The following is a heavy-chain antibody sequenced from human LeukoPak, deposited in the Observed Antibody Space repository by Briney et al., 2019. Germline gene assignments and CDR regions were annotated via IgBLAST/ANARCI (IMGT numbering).Heavy chain of an antibody. J-gene: IGHJ3*02. CDR2: ISSSSNYI. CDR3: ARYLGLGAFDI. Sequence: GGSLRLSCAASGFTFSSYSMNWVRQAPGKGLEWVSSISSSSNYIYYADSVKGRFTISRDNAKNSLYLQMNSLRAEDTAVYYCARYLGLGAFDIWGQGTMVTVSS. V-gene: IGHV3-21*01. CDR1: GFTFSSYS. D-gene: IGHD3-16*01.